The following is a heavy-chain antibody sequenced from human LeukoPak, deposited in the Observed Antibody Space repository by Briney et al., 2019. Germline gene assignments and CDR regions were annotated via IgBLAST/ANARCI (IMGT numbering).Heavy chain of an antibody. CDR2: INHSGST. CDR1: GGSFSGYY. Sequence: SETLSLTCAVYGGSFSGYYWSWIRQPPGKGLEWIGEINHSGSTNYNPSLKSRVTISVDTSKNQFSLKLSSVTAADTAVYYCARGPSLSHYYYYYHYMDVWGKGTTVTVSS. D-gene: IGHD5/OR15-5a*01. J-gene: IGHJ6*03. CDR3: ARGPSLSHYYYYYHYMDV. V-gene: IGHV4-34*01.